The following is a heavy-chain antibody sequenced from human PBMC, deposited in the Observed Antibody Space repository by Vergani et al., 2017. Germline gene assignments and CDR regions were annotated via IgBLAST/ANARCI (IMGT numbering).Heavy chain of an antibody. D-gene: IGHD3-9*01. CDR3: ARRDRGYFDWLVWFDP. CDR2: IYYSGST. Sequence: QVQLQESGPGLVKPSQTLSLICTVSGGSISSGDYYWSWIRQPPGKGLEWIGYIYYSGSTYYNPSLKSRVTISVDTSKNQFSLKLSSVTAADTAVYYCARRDRGYFDWLVWFDPWGQGTLVTVSS. CDR1: GGSISSGDYY. V-gene: IGHV4-30-4*08. J-gene: IGHJ5*02.